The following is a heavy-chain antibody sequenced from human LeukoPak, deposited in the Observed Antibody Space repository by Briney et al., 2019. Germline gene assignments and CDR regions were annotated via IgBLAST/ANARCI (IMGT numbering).Heavy chain of an antibody. J-gene: IGHJ4*02. V-gene: IGHV4-4*07. CDR3: ARGLFITMVRGVIPYYFDY. Sequence: SETLSLTCTVSGGSISSYYWSWIRQPAGKGLEWIGRIYTSGSTNYNPSLKSRVTISVDTSKNQFSLKLSSVTAADTAVYYCARGLFITMVRGVIPYYFDYWGQGTLVTVSS. D-gene: IGHD3-10*01. CDR1: GGSISSYY. CDR2: IYTSGST.